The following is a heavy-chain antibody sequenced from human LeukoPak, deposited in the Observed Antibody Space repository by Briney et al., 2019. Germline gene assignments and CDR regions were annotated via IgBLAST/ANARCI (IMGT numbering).Heavy chain of an antibody. V-gene: IGHV1-69*04. D-gene: IGHD3-22*01. CDR2: IIPILDIT. J-gene: IGHJ6*02. CDR3: ARTNYYDSSGYQGAGTYYYGMDV. CDR1: GGTFSSYG. Sequence: SVRVSCKASGGTFSSYGVSWVRQAPGQGLEWMGRIIPILDITNYAQKFQGRVTITADKSTGTAYMELSSLRSEDTAVYYWARTNYYDSSGYQGAGTYYYGMDVWGQGTTVTVSS.